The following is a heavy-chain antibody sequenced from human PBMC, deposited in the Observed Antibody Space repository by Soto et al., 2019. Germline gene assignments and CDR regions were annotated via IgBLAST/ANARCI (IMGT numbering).Heavy chain of an antibody. V-gene: IGHV4-30-2*01. CDR2: IYHSGST. CDR1: GGSISSGGYS. CDR3: ASRLEMAADGDASDI. J-gene: IGHJ3*02. D-gene: IGHD6-19*01. Sequence: SETLSLTCAVSGGSISSGGYSWSWIRQPPGKGLEWIGYIYHSGSTYYNPSLKSRVTISVDRSKNQFSLKLSSVTAADTAVYYCASRLEMAADGDASDIWGQGTMVTVSS.